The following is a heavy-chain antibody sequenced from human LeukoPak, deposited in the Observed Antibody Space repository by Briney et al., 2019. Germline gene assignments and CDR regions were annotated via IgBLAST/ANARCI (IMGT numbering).Heavy chain of an antibody. J-gene: IGHJ4*02. Sequence: GGSLRLSCATSGFAFSSYWMTWVRQVLGKGLEWVANINREGNEKYYVDSVKGRFTISRDNAKNSVDLQMDSLRVEDTAVYYCARVGTWELQRVFDFWGQGTLVTVSS. D-gene: IGHD4-23*01. CDR2: INREGNEK. V-gene: IGHV3-7*01. CDR3: ARVGTWELQRVFDF. CDR1: GFAFSSYW.